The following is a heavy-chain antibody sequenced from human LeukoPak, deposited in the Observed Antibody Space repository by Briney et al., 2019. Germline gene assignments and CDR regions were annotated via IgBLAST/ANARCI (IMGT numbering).Heavy chain of an antibody. CDR2: ISGSGGST. J-gene: IGHJ4*02. D-gene: IGHD5-18*01. V-gene: IGHV3-23*01. CDR1: GFTFSSYA. CDR3: ARQYISGQWYFDY. Sequence: GGSLRLSCAASGFTFSSYAMSWVRQAPGKGLEWVSAISGSGGSTYYADSVKGRFTISRDNSKNTLYLQMNSLIPEDTAVYYCARQYISGQWYFDYWGQGTLVTVSS.